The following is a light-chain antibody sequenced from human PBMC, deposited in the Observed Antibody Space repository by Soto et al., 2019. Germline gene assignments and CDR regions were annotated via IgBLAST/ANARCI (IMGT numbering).Light chain of an antibody. CDR1: QSVSSY. CDR2: DAS. J-gene: IGKJ2*01. CDR3: QQYSNWPPLYT. V-gene: IGKV3-15*01. Sequence: EIVMTQSPATLSVSPGERATLSCRASQSVSSYLAWYQQKPGLPPGLLIYDASTRATGIPDRFSGSGSGTDLPLTISRLQSADFAVYYCQQYSNWPPLYTFGRGTKLEIK.